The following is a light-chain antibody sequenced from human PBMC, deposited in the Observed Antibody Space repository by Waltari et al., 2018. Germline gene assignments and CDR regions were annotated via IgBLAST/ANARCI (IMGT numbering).Light chain of an antibody. V-gene: IGKV1-5*03. J-gene: IGKJ2*01. Sequence: TCQARQSISSWLAWYQQKPGKAAKLRIYKASRLESGVPSMFSGSGYGTEFTLTISSLQPDDFATYYCQQYNSYLYTFGQGTKLEIK. CDR2: KAS. CDR3: QQYNSYLYT. CDR1: QSISSW.